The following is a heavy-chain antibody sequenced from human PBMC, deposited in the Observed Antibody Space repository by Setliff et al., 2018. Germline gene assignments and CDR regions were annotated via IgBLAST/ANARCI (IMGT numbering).Heavy chain of an antibody. Sequence: SETLSLTCTVSGGSISSSNYYWGWIRQPPGKGLEWIGSIYHRGSTYYNPSLKSRVTISVDTSKNQFSLKLSFVTAADTAVYYCASLPYYDSSGYSLSYYWGQGTLVTVSS. CDR1: GGSISSSNYY. J-gene: IGHJ4*02. D-gene: IGHD3-22*01. CDR3: ASLPYYDSSGYSLSYY. V-gene: IGHV4-39*01. CDR2: IYHRGST.